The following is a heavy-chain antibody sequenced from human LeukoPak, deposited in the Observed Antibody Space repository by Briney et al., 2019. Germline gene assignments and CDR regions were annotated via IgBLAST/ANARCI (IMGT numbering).Heavy chain of an antibody. V-gene: IGHV3-66*01. J-gene: IGHJ4*02. Sequence: GGSLRLSCVVSGLTVSSNYMSWVRQAPGKGLEWVSVIYSGGTTNYADSVKGRFNVHRDNSKNTLYLQMNSLRAEDTAVYYCASKLTTGYWGQGTLVTVSS. CDR3: ASKLTTGY. D-gene: IGHD4-17*01. CDR1: GLTVSSNY. CDR2: IYSGGTT.